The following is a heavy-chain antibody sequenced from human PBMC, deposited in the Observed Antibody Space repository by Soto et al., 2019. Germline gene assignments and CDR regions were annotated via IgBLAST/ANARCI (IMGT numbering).Heavy chain of an antibody. CDR1: GGSISSSSYY. J-gene: IGHJ4*02. D-gene: IGHD2-15*01. CDR3: AILRGYLDY. V-gene: IGHV4-39*01. CDR2: FYYSGST. Sequence: QLQLQESGPGLVKPSETLSLTCIVSGGSISSSSYYWGWIRQPPGKGLEWIASFYYSGSTYYNPSLESRVTISVDTSKNQFSLKLSSVTAADTAVYYCAILRGYLDYWGQGTLVTVSS.